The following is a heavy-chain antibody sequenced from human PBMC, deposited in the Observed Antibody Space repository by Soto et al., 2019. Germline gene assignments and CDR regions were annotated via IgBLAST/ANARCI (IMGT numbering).Heavy chain of an antibody. CDR1: GFTFSSYA. Sequence: EVQLLESGGGLVKPGGSLRLSCAASGFTFSSYAMRWVRQAPGKGLEWVSAISCSGGSTYHADSVKGRFTISRDNSKNTLYLQMNSLRAEDTAVYYCARRGSGSYYDYWGQGTLVTVSS. J-gene: IGHJ4*02. V-gene: IGHV3-23*01. CDR3: ARRGSGSYYDY. CDR2: ISCSGGST. D-gene: IGHD1-26*01.